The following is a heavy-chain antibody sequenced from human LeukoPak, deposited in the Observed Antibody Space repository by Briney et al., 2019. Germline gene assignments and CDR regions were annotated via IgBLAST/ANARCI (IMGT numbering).Heavy chain of an antibody. CDR1: GYTFSNYF. Sequence: GASVKVSCKASGYTFSNYFLHWVRQAPGQGLEWMGIINPSDDSTTYAQKFKGRVTVTRDVSTTTVYMELSSLRSEDTAVYYCARENGAFDYWGQGTLVTVSS. V-gene: IGHV1-46*01. D-gene: IGHD2-8*01. CDR2: INPSDDST. CDR3: ARENGAFDY. J-gene: IGHJ4*02.